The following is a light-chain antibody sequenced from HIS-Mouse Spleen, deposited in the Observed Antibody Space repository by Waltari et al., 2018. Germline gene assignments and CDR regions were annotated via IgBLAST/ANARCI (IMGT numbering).Light chain of an antibody. V-gene: IGLV3-1*01. Sequence: SYELTQPPSVSVSPGQTASITCSGDKLGDKYACWYQQKPGQSPVLVIYQDSKWPSGIPGRFSGSNSGNTATLTMSGTQAMDEADYYCQAWDSSTAVFGTGTKVTVL. CDR2: QDS. J-gene: IGLJ1*01. CDR1: KLGDKY. CDR3: QAWDSSTAV.